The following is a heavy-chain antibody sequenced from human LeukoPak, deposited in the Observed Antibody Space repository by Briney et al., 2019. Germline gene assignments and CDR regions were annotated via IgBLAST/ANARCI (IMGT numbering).Heavy chain of an antibody. Sequence: GGSLRLSCAASQFTFSNYWMSWVRQAPGKGLEWVSAISGSGGSTYYADSVKGRFTISRDNSKNTLYLQMNSLRAEDTAVYYCAKGFLGYYYYYMDVWGKGTTVTVSS. J-gene: IGHJ6*03. CDR3: AKGFLGYYYYYMDV. D-gene: IGHD3-3*01. CDR2: ISGSGGST. CDR1: QFTFSNYW. V-gene: IGHV3-23*01.